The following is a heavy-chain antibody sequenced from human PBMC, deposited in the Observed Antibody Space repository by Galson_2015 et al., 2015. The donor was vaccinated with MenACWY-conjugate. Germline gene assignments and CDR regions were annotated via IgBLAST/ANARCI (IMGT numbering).Heavy chain of an antibody. CDR2: MNPVDSET. Sequence: QSGAEVKKPGESLKISCKGSGYSFTNYWIGWVRQMPGKGLEWMGIMNPVDSETRYSPSFQGQVAISADESISTSFLEWSSLKASDTAVYYCARGAQGYFDYWGQGALVTVSS. CDR3: ARGAQGYFDY. V-gene: IGHV5-51*01. J-gene: IGHJ4*02. D-gene: IGHD3-16*01. CDR1: GYSFTNYW.